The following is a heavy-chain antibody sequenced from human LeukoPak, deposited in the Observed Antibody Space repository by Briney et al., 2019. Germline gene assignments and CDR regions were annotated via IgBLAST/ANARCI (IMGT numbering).Heavy chain of an antibody. CDR3: ARGPSGTGGDAFDI. J-gene: IGHJ3*02. D-gene: IGHD5-12*01. Sequence: GASVKVSCKASGYTFSGYYMHWVRQAPGQGLEWMGWINPNSGGTNYAEKFQGRVTMTRDTSISTAYMELSRLRSDDTAVYYCARGPSGTGGDAFDIWGQGTMVTVSS. CDR2: INPNSGGT. CDR1: GYTFSGYY. V-gene: IGHV1-2*02.